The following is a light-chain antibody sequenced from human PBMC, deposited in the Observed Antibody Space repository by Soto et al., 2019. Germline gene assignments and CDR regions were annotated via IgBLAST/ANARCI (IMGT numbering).Light chain of an antibody. CDR2: EVS. CDR3: SSYTSSSTYV. CDR1: SSDVGGYNY. Sequence: ALTQPASVSGSPGQSITISCTGTSSDVGGYNYVSWYQQHPGKAPKLMIYEVSNRPSGVSNRFSGSKSGNTASLTISGLQAEGEADYYCSSYTSSSTYVFGTGTKVTVL. V-gene: IGLV2-14*01. J-gene: IGLJ1*01.